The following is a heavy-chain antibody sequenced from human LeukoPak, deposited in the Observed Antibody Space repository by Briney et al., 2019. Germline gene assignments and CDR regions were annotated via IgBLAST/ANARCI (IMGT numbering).Heavy chain of an antibody. Sequence: PGGSLRLSCAAYGFTFSIYEMNWVRQAPGKGLEWISYIDTSGTTTYYADSVRGRFTISRDNSKNTLYLQMNSLRAEDTAVYYCAKDPSPFVGGDCYFDYWGQGTLVTVSS. CDR2: IDTSGTTT. CDR3: AKDPSPFVGGDCYFDY. CDR1: GFTFSIYE. D-gene: IGHD2-21*02. J-gene: IGHJ4*02. V-gene: IGHV3-48*03.